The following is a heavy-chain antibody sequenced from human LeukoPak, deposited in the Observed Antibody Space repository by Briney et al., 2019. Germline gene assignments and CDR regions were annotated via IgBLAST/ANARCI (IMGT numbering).Heavy chain of an antibody. CDR2: INPSGGST. CDR1: GYTFTSYY. CDR3: ARVSRYGGNPGYFDY. D-gene: IGHD4-23*01. Sequence: ASVKVSCKASGYTFTSYYMHWVRQAPGQGLEWMGIINPSGGSTGYAQKFQGRVTMTRDTSTSTVYMELSILRSEDTAVYYCARVSRYGGNPGYFDYWGQGTLVTVSS. J-gene: IGHJ4*02. V-gene: IGHV1-46*01.